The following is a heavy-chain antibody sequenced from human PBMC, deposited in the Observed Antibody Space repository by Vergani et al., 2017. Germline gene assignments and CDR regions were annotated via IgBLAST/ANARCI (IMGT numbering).Heavy chain of an antibody. D-gene: IGHD3-22*01. CDR2: ISYDGSNK. CDR1: GFTFSSYG. Sequence: QVQLVESGGGVVQPGRSLRLSCAASGFTFSSYGMHWVRQAPGKGLEWVAVISYDGSNKYYADSVKGRFTISRDNSKNTLYLQMNSLRAEDTAVYYCAKEYYYDSSGYYLGAFDIWGQGTMVTVSS. J-gene: IGHJ3*02. CDR3: AKEYYYDSSGYYLGAFDI. V-gene: IGHV3-30*18.